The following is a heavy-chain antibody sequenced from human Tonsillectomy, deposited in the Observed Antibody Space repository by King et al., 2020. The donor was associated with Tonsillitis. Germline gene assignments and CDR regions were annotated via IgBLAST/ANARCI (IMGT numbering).Heavy chain of an antibody. CDR2: TKSKTDGGTT. D-gene: IGHD2-21*02. CDR3: TTPYCGGDCYSGWFDP. CDR1: GFTFSNAW. V-gene: IGHV3-15*01. Sequence: VQLVESGGGLVKPGGSLRLSCAASGFTFSNAWMSWVRQAPGKGLEWVGRTKSKTDGGTTDYAAPVKGRFTISRDDSKNTLYLQMNSLKTEDTAVYYCTTPYCGGDCYSGWFDPWGQGTLVTVSS. J-gene: IGHJ5*02.